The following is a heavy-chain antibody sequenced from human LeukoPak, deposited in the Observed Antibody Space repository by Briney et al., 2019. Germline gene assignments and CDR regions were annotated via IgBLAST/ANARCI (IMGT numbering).Heavy chain of an antibody. CDR1: GFTVSSNY. CDR3: AKDESRFLEWPQSSFDY. CDR2: IYSGGST. J-gene: IGHJ4*02. V-gene: IGHV3-53*05. D-gene: IGHD3-3*01. Sequence: PGGSLRLSCAASGFTVSSNYMSWVRQAPGKGLEWVSVIYSGGSTYYADSVKGRFTISRDNSKNTLYLQMNSLRAEDTAVYYCAKDESRFLEWPQSSFDYWGQGTLVTVSS.